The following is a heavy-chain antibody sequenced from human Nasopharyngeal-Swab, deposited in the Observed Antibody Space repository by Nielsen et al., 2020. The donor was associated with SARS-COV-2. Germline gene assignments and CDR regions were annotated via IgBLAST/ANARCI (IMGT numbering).Heavy chain of an antibody. D-gene: IGHD3-10*01. V-gene: IGHV3-21*01. J-gene: IGHJ5*02. CDR2: ISSASDYI. CDR1: GFTFSNYS. CDR3: ARGGSASGISYNWFDP. Sequence: GESLKISCAASGFTFSNYSMNWVRQAPGKGPEWVSAISSASDYIFYADSVKGRFTISRDNAKNSLYLQMNSLRAEDTVVYYCARGGSASGISYNWFDPWGQGTLVSVSS.